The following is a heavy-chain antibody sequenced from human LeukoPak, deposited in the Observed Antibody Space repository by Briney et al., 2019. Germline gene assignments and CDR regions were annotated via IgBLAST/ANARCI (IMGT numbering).Heavy chain of an antibody. Sequence: ASVKVSCKASGYTFTSYGISWVRQAPGQGLEWMGWISAYNGNTNYAQKFQGRVTMTRDTSISTAHMELNRLRSDDTAVYYCARAYCSSTSCWGRNNWFDPWAREPWSPSPQ. CDR3: ARAYCSSTSCWGRNNWFDP. CDR2: ISAYNGNT. CDR1: GYTFTSYG. J-gene: IGHJ5*02. D-gene: IGHD2-2*01. V-gene: IGHV1-18*01.